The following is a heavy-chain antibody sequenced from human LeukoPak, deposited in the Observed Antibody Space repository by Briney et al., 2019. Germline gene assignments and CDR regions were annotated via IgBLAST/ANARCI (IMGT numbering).Heavy chain of an antibody. CDR3: AKARLPGTAVSGDH. D-gene: IGHD6-19*01. V-gene: IGHV3-53*01. Sequence: GGSLRLSCAASGFTVSSNYMSWVRQAPGKGLEWVSVIYSGGSTYYADSVKGRFTMSRDNSKDTLFLQMNSLRVEDAAVYFCAKARLPGTAVSGDHWGQGILIIVSS. CDR1: GFTVSSNY. J-gene: IGHJ5*02. CDR2: IYSGGST.